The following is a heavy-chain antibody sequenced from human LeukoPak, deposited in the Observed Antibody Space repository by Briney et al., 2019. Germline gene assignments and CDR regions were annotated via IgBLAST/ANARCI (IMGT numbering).Heavy chain of an antibody. CDR1: GFTFSSYH. CDR2: ISYDGSYE. Sequence: PGRSLRLSCAASGFTFSSYHMHWVRQAPGKGLEGVAIISYDGSYEYYADSVKGRFTISRDKSKNTVSLQMNSLRTEDSAVYYCARGFWSGGHYMDVWGRGTTVAVSS. CDR3: ARGFWSGGHYMDV. J-gene: IGHJ6*03. V-gene: IGHV3-30*01. D-gene: IGHD3-3*01.